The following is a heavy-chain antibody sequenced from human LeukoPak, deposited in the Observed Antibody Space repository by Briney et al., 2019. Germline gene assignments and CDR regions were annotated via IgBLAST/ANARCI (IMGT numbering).Heavy chain of an antibody. V-gene: IGHV4-59*08. D-gene: IGHD5-12*01. Sequence: SETLSLTCTVSGGSISSYYWSWIRQPPGKGLEWIGYIYYSGSANYNPSLKSRVTISVDTSKNQFSLKLSSVTAADTAVYYCARLAPWFDPWGQGTLDTVSS. CDR3: ARLAPWFDP. CDR1: GGSISSYY. CDR2: IYYSGSA. J-gene: IGHJ5*02.